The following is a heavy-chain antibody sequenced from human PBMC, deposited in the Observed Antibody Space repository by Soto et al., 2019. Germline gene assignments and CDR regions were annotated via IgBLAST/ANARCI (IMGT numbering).Heavy chain of an antibody. CDR2: ISAYNGNT. CDR3: ARDLGGSGPEMNDY. Sequence: SVNVSCKASGYTFTSYGISWVRQAPGQGLEWMGWISAYNGNTSYAQKLQGRVTMTTDTSTSTAYMELRSLRSDDTAVYYCARDLGGSGPEMNDYRGQGTLVTVSS. D-gene: IGHD6-19*01. J-gene: IGHJ4*02. CDR1: GYTFTSYG. V-gene: IGHV1-18*01.